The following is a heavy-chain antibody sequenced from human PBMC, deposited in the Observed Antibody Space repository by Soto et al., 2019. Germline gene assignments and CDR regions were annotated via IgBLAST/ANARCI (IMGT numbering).Heavy chain of an antibody. CDR1: GGSVSNSNYY. V-gene: IGHV4-39*01. CDR3: ARQRTSVLTQDYFDY. CDR2: VYYRGRS. D-gene: IGHD2-8*01. J-gene: IGHJ4*02. Sequence: PSETLSLTCTVSGGSVSNSNYYWGWIRQSPGKGLEWIGSVYYRGRSYSKSSVKSRVTISVDTSKNQFSLNLNSVTASDTAVYYCARQRTSVLTQDYFDYSGPGALVTVSS.